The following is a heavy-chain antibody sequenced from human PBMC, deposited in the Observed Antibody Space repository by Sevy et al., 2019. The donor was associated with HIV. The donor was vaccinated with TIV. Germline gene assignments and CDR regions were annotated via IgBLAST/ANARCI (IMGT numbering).Heavy chain of an antibody. J-gene: IGHJ4*02. V-gene: IGHV3-30*02. CDR2: IRFDGSNK. CDR1: GFSFRSYG. D-gene: IGHD2-15*01. Sequence: GGSLRLSCAASGFSFRSYGMHWVRQAPGKGLEWVAFIRFDGSNKHYADSVKGRFTISRDNAENSLYLQMNSVRAEDTAVYYCARDLFSGGNAVYGYWGQGTLVTVSS. CDR3: ARDLFSGGNAVYGY.